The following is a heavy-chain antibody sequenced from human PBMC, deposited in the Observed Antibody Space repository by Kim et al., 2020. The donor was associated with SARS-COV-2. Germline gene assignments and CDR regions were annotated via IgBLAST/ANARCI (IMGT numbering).Heavy chain of an antibody. D-gene: IGHD6-13*01. J-gene: IGHJ6*02. CDR3: ASVPSSWDDYYYYGMGV. Sequence: GGSLRLSCAASGFTFSSYAMHWVRQAPGKGLEWVAVIWYDGSNKYYADSVKGRFTISRDNSKNTLYLQMNSLRAEDTAVYYCASVPSSWDDYYYYGMGVWGQGTTVTVSS. V-gene: IGHV3-33*01. CDR2: IWYDGSNK. CDR1: GFTFSSYA.